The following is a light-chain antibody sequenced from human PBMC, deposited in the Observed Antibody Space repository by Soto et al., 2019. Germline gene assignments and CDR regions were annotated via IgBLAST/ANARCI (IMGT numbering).Light chain of an antibody. CDR3: QQRSNWLSIT. J-gene: IGKJ5*01. CDR2: DAF. V-gene: IGKV3-11*01. Sequence: ESVLTQSPATLSFAPWETATLSCRVSQSVSSYLSWYQQKPGQAPRLLIYDAFNRATGIPARFSGSGSGTDFTLTINSLEPEDSAVYYCQQRSNWLSITFGQGTRLEI. CDR1: QSVSSY.